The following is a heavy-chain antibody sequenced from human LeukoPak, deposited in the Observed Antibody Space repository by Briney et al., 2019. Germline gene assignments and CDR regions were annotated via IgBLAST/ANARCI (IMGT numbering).Heavy chain of an antibody. D-gene: IGHD4/OR15-4a*01. CDR2: ISYTSTYI. Sequence: GGSLRLSCAASGFTFTSYNINWVRQAPGKGLEWVASISYTSTYIFYADSLKGRFTISRDNTENSLYLQMNSLRAEDTAVYYCARYGADCFDYWGQGTLVTVSS. CDR1: GFTFTSYN. V-gene: IGHV3-21*01. J-gene: IGHJ4*02. CDR3: ARYGADCFDY.